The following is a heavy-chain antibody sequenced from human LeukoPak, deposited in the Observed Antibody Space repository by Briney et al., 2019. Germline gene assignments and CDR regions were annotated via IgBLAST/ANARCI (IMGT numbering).Heavy chain of an antibody. J-gene: IGHJ4*02. CDR1: GGSISSYY. Sequence: SETLSLTCTVSGGSISSYYWSWIRQPAGKGLEWIGRIYTSGRTNYNPSLKSRVTMSLDTTQNQYSLKLSYVTAADTAVYYCARSIDYYDSSGPDYWGQRTLVSVSS. V-gene: IGHV4-4*07. CDR2: IYTSGRT. CDR3: ARSIDYYDSSGPDY. D-gene: IGHD3-22*01.